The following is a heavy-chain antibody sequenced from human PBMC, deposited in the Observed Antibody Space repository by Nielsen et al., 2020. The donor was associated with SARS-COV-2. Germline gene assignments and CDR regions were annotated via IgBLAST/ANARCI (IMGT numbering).Heavy chain of an antibody. CDR1: GFTFSSYA. V-gene: IGHV3-23*01. CDR2: ISGSGGST. D-gene: IGHD5/OR15-5a*01. J-gene: IGHJ6*03. Sequence: GESLKISCAASGFTFSSYAMSWVRQAPGKGLEWVSAISGSGGSTYYADSVKGRFTISRDNAKNSLYLQMNSLRDEDTAVYFCAKELEVCCHYMDVWGKGTTVTVSS. CDR3: AKELEVCCHYMDV.